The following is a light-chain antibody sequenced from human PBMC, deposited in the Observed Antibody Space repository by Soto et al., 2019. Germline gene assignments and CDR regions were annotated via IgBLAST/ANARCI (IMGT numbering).Light chain of an antibody. Sequence: EIVMTQSPATLSVSLGERATLSCRASQSISSNLAWYQQKPGQAPRLLIYGASTRATGIPDRFSGSGSGTDSSLLISSRQSDDVVVYFYRQYNSWRPYTFGQGTKVEIK. CDR1: QSISSN. J-gene: IGKJ2*01. CDR3: RQYNSWRPYT. CDR2: GAS. V-gene: IGKV3-15*01.